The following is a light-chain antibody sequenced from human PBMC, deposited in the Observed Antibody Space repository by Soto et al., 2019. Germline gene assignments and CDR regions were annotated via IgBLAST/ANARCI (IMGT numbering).Light chain of an antibody. J-gene: IGKJ1*01. CDR1: QSVSSTY. CDR3: QQYGGSRWT. CDR2: GAS. V-gene: IGKV3-20*01. Sequence: EIVLTQSPGTLSLSPGERSTLSCRASQSVSSTYVAWYQQKHGQAPRLLIYGASNRATGIPDRFSGSGSGTDFTLTISRLEPEDFAVYYCQQYGGSRWTFGQGTRVDI.